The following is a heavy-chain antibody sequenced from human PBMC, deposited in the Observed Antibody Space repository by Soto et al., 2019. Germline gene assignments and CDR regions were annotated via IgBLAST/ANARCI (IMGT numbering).Heavy chain of an antibody. D-gene: IGHD2-15*01. Sequence: ASVKVSCKASGYTFTSYGISWVRQAPGQGLEWMGWINAYDGNTNYAQLFHGRVTMTTDTSTSTAYMELRSLKSDGTAVYYCAGYCSGGSCLSPTIYYHYGMDVWGQGTTVTVSS. V-gene: IGHV1-18*04. CDR1: GYTFTSYG. CDR2: INAYDGNT. CDR3: AGYCSGGSCLSPTIYYHYGMDV. J-gene: IGHJ6*02.